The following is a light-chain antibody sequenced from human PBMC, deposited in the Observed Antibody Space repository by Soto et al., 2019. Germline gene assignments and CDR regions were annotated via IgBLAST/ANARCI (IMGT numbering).Light chain of an antibody. CDR1: ESISKV. CDR2: AAS. Sequence: DIQMTQSPSSLSASVGDRVTITCRASESISKVLNWYQQTPGKAPKLLIYAASSLQSGVPSRFSGSGSGTEFALTINSLQPEDFATYSCQQSYSMPWTFGQGTKVAVK. J-gene: IGKJ1*01. CDR3: QQSYSMPWT. V-gene: IGKV1-39*01.